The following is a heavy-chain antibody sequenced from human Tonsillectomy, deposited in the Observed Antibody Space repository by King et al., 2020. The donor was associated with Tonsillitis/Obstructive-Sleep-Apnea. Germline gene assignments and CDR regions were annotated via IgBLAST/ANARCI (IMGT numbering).Heavy chain of an antibody. CDR1: GFTVSSNY. V-gene: IGHV3-66*01. CDR2: IYSGGAT. J-gene: IGHJ5*02. Sequence: VQLVESGGGLVQPGGSLRLSCAASGFTVSSNYMSWVRQAPGKGLEWVSVIYSGGATYYADSVKGRFTISRDTSKNTVYLQVNNLRAEDTAVYYCARALGDYLSWGQGNLVTVSS. D-gene: IGHD3-16*01. CDR3: ARALGDYLS.